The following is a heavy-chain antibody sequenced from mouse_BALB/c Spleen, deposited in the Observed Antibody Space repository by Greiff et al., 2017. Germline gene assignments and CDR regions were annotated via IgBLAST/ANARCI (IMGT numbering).Heavy chain of an antibody. Sequence: EVKLVESGGGLVQPGGSLKLSCAASGFTFSSYGMSWVRQTPDKRLELVATINSNGGSTYYPDSVKGRFTISRDNAKNTLYLQMSSLKSEDTAMYYCARDPVVAPFDYWGQGTTLTVSS. CDR2: INSNGGST. J-gene: IGHJ2*01. V-gene: IGHV5-6-3*01. CDR3: ARDPVVAPFDY. CDR1: GFTFSSYG. D-gene: IGHD1-1*01.